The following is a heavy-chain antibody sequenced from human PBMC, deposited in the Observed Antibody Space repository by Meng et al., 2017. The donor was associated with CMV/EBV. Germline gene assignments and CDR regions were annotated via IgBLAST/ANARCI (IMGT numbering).Heavy chain of an antibody. CDR1: GFTVRSNY. CDR3: ARGTRQFDP. V-gene: IGHV3-66*02. CDR2: IYSGGST. J-gene: IGHJ5*02. D-gene: IGHD3-10*01. Sequence: LRLSVAASGFTVRSNYSGWVRQAPGKGREWVSVIYSGGSTYYAESGKGRFNNARENSKNTPYLQMNSLRAEDTAVYYCARGTRQFDPWGQGTLVTVSS.